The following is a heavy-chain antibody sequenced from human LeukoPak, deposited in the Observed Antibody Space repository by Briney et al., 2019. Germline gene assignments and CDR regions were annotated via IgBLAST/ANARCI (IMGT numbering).Heavy chain of an antibody. CDR1: GFTFSNYG. V-gene: IGHV3-23*01. Sequence: GGSLRLSCAASGFTFSNYGMNWVRQAPGKGLEWVSGITGNGGTTYYADSVKGRFTISRDNAKNSLYLQMNSLRAEDTAVYYCARGGGDDYGDYYFDYWGQGTLVTVSS. D-gene: IGHD4-17*01. CDR2: ITGNGGTT. CDR3: ARGGGDDYGDYYFDY. J-gene: IGHJ4*02.